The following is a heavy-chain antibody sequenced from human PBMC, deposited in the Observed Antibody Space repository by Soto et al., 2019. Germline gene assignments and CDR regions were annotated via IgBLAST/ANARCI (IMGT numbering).Heavy chain of an antibody. V-gene: IGHV1-8*01. D-gene: IGHD6-6*01. CDR3: AREALPIYSSSSMFYYGMDA. CDR2: MNPNSGNT. Sequence: GASVKVSCKASGYTFTSYDINWVRQATGQGLEWMGGMNPNSGNTGYAQKFQGRVTMTRNTSLSTAYMELSSLRSEPTAVYYCAREALPIYSSSSMFYYGMDAWGQGTTVTVSS. J-gene: IGHJ6*02. CDR1: GYTFTSYD.